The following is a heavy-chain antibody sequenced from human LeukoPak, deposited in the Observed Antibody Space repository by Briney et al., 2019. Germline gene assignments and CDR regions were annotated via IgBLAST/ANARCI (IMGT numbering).Heavy chain of an antibody. Sequence: PGGSLRLSCAASGFTFSSYAMSWVRQAPGQGLEWLANIKQDGSARYYVGSVKGRFTISSDSAKSLVYLQMDSLRAEDTATYYCARGYNGGSDYWGQGTLVTVSS. CDR1: GFTFSSYA. J-gene: IGHJ4*02. CDR3: ARGYNGGSDY. CDR2: IKQDGSAR. D-gene: IGHD3-16*01. V-gene: IGHV3-7*01.